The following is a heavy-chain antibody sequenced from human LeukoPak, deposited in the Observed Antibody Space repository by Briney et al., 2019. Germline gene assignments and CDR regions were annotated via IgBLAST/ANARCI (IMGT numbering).Heavy chain of an antibody. V-gene: IGHV1-2*06. D-gene: IGHD3-22*01. J-gene: IGHJ4*02. CDR3: ARASGVTMIVVDDY. CDR1: GYTFTGYY. Sequence: GASVKVSCKASGYTFTGYYMHWVRQAPGRGLEWMGRINPNSGGTNYAQKFQGRVTMTRDTSISTAHMELSRLRSDDTAVYYCARASGVTMIVVDDYWGQGTLVTVSS. CDR2: INPNSGGT.